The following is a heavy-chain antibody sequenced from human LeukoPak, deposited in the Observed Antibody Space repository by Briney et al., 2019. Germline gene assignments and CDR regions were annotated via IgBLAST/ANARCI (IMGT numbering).Heavy chain of an antibody. J-gene: IGHJ6*02. CDR3: AREDVDTVSGVYYYYGMDV. Sequence: SETPSLTCTVSGGSVSSGSYYWSWIRQPPGKGLEWIGYIYYSGSTNYNPSLKSRVTISVDTSKNQFSLKLSSVTAADTAVYYCAREDVDTVSGVYYYYGMDVWGQGTTVTVSS. CDR2: IYYSGST. V-gene: IGHV4-61*01. D-gene: IGHD5-18*01. CDR1: GGSVSSGSYY.